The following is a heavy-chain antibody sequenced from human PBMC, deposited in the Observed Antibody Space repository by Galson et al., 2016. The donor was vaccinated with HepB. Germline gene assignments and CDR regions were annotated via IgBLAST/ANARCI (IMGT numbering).Heavy chain of an antibody. V-gene: IGHV4-59*01. J-gene: IGHJ3*02. D-gene: IGHD3-22*01. CDR3: ARGGFYYDASDYPIDAFDI. CDR2: VSFSGTP. Sequence: ETLSLTCSVSGDSIDYYAWSWIRQSPGKGLEWIGNVSFSGTPNYNPSLKSRVSIALDTSKNQCSLTLNSVTTADTALYYCARGGFYYDASDYPIDAFDIWGQGTLVTVSS. CDR1: GDSIDYYA.